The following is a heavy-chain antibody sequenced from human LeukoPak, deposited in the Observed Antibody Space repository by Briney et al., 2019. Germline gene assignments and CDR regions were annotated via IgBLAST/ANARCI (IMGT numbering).Heavy chain of an antibody. J-gene: IGHJ6*03. CDR1: GYTFTGYY. Sequence: ASVKVSCKASGYTFTGYYMHWVRQAPGQGLEWMGWINPNSGGTNYAQKFQGRVTMTRDTSISTAYMELNRLRSDDTAVYYCASSGYCSSTSCYRYYYYYMDVWGKGTTVTISS. CDR3: ASSGYCSSTSCYRYYYYYMDV. D-gene: IGHD2-2*01. V-gene: IGHV1-2*02. CDR2: INPNSGGT.